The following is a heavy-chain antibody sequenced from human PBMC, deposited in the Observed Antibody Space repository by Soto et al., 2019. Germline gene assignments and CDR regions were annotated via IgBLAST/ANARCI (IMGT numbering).Heavy chain of an antibody. V-gene: IGHV3-30*18. J-gene: IGHJ6*02. CDR1: GFTFSSYG. D-gene: IGHD5-18*01. CDR2: ISYDGINK. Sequence: QVQLVESGGGVVQPGRSLRLSCAASGFTFSSYGIQWVRQAPGKGLEWVAVISYDGINKYYADSVKGRFTISRDNFKNTLYLEMNSLRREDTAVYYCVKERYAQLWLEDYGLDVWGQGTTVTVTS. CDR3: VKERYAQLWLEDYGLDV.